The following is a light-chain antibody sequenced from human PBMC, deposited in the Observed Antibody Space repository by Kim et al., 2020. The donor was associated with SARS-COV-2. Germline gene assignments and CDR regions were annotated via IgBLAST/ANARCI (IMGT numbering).Light chain of an antibody. CDR1: NIGRKS. V-gene: IGLV3-21*01. CDR2: YDS. CDR3: QVWENTLRT. J-gene: IGLJ2*01. Sequence: VAAGKTARITCGGNNIGRKSIHWYQHKPGQAPVLVIYYDSDRPPGVSERFSASNSGNTATLAISSVEPGDEADYYCQVWENTLRTFGGGTQLTVL.